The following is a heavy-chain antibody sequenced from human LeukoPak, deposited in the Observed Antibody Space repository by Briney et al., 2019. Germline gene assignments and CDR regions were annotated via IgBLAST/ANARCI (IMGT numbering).Heavy chain of an antibody. D-gene: IGHD1-14*01. CDR2: TNPGGSNT. CDR1: GFTFSNYW. CDR3: ARSNQADDY. Sequence: GGSLRLSCAASGFTFSNYWMHWVRQVPGKGLVWVSRTNPGGSNTAYADSAKGRFTISRDNARNTLYLQMDSLRAEDTAVYYCARSNQADDYWGQGTLVTVSS. J-gene: IGHJ4*02. V-gene: IGHV3-74*01.